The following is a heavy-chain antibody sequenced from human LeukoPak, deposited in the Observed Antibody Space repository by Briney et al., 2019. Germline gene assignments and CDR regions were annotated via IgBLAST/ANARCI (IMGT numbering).Heavy chain of an antibody. CDR3: AREGLTMVRGVITNYYYYYMDV. Sequence: GGSLRLSCAASGFTFSSYWMSWVRQAPGKGLEWVANIKQDGSEKYYVDSVKGRFTISRDNAKNSLYLQMNSLRAEDTAVYYCAREGLTMVRGVITNYYYYYMDVWGKGTTVTVSS. D-gene: IGHD3-10*01. CDR1: GFTFSSYW. J-gene: IGHJ6*03. V-gene: IGHV3-7*01. CDR2: IKQDGSEK.